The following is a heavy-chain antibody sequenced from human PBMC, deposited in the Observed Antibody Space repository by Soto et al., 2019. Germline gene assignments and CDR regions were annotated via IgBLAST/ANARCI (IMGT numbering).Heavy chain of an antibody. Sequence: QITLKESGPTQVKPTQTLTLTCSFSGFSLNTDGEGVGWVRQPPGEALEWLALIYWDDDERYSPSLKTRLTNPKDPAKNQVVLIMTNMDPVDTATYYCAHSRNLITEDAQVGDFDYWGQGTLVTVSS. CDR1: GFSLNTDGEG. V-gene: IGHV2-5*02. J-gene: IGHJ4*02. D-gene: IGHD3-10*01. CDR2: IYWDDDE. CDR3: AHSRNLITEDAQVGDFDY.